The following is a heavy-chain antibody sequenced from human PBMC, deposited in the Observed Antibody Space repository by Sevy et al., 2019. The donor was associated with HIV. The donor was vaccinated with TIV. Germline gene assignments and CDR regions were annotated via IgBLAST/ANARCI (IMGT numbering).Heavy chain of an antibody. CDR1: GFTFSSYG. D-gene: IGHD4-17*01. Sequence: RGSLRLSCAASGFTFSSYGMHWVRQAPGKGLEWVAVIWYDGSNKYYADSVKGRFTISRDNSKNTLYLQMNSLRADDTAVYYCARDRLGFPVDVWGQGTTVTVSS. CDR2: IWYDGSNK. J-gene: IGHJ6*02. V-gene: IGHV3-33*01. CDR3: ARDRLGFPVDV.